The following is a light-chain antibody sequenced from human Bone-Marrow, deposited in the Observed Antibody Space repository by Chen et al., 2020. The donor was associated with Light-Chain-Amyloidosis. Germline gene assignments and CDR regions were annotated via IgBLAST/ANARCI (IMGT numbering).Light chain of an antibody. V-gene: IGKV1-39*01. CDR1: QSISRY. J-gene: IGKJ4*01. CDR2: AAS. CDR3: QQSYSNPRTT. Sequence: DIQMTQSPSSLSASVGDRVAITCRASQSISRYLNWYQQKPGKAPKLLIYAASTLQSGVPSRFSGSGFGTDFTLTISSRQPEDSATYYCQQSYSNPRTTFGGGTKVEIK.